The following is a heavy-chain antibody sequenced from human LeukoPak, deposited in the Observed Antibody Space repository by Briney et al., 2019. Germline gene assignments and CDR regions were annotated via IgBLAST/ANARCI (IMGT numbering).Heavy chain of an antibody. CDR2: ISSSGSTI. Sequence: PGGSLRLSCAASGFTFSSYSMNWVRQAPGKGLEWVSYISSSGSTIYYADSVKGRFTISRDNAKNSLYLQMNSLRAEDTAVYYCARVSAAYYDISQAPEYFQHWGQGTLVTVSS. D-gene: IGHD3-9*01. CDR1: GFTFSSYS. CDR3: ARVSAAYYDISQAPEYFQH. J-gene: IGHJ1*01. V-gene: IGHV3-48*04.